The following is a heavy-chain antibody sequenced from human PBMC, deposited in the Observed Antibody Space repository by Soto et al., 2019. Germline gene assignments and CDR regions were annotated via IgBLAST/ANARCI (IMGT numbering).Heavy chain of an antibody. CDR1: GYTFTGYY. CDR3: ARERYQGLSDGMDV. J-gene: IGHJ6*02. CDR2: INPQTGGT. V-gene: IGHV1-2*02. D-gene: IGHD2-2*01. Sequence: ASVKVSCKASGYTFTGYYIHWVREAPGQGLEWMGWINPQTGGTSYAQKFQGRVTLSRDTSINTAYLELSRLRFDDAAVYFCARERYQGLSDGMDVSGPGTPVTVSS.